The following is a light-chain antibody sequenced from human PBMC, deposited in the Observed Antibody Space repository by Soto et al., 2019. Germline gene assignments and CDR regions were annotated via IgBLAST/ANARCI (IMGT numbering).Light chain of an antibody. V-gene: IGKV3-20*01. J-gene: IGKJ1*01. CDR1: QSVSNNY. Sequence: EIVLTQSPGTLSLSPGERATLSCRASQSVSNNYLAWYQQKPGQAPRLLIYGASNRATGIPDRFSGSGSGTDFTLTISRLEPEDFAVYYCHQSSHSPRTFGQGTKVEIK. CDR2: GAS. CDR3: HQSSHSPRT.